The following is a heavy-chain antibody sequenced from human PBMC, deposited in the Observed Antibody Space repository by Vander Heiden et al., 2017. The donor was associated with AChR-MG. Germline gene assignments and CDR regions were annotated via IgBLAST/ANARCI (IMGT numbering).Heavy chain of an antibody. CDR2: INPNSGGT. J-gene: IGHJ4*02. CDR3: ARTGGGSGYEAVPDY. CDR1: GYSFTGYY. Sequence: QVQLVQSGAEVKKPGASVKVSCKASGYSFTGYYMHWVRQAPGQGLEWMGWINPNSGGTNYAQKFQGRVTMTRDTSISTAYMELSRLRSDDTAVYYCARTGGGSGYEAVPDYWGQGTLVTVSS. V-gene: IGHV1-2*02. D-gene: IGHD5-12*01.